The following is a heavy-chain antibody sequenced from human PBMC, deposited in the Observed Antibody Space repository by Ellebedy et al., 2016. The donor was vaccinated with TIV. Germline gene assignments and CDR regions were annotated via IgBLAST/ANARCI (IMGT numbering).Heavy chain of an antibody. J-gene: IGHJ5*02. Sequence: GESLKISCAASGFSFSSYIMNWVRQAPGEAPAWVSSISSDSSYLSYADSGKGRFTISRDNAKNLLYLQMNSLGVEDTAVYYCAAGSKEYWFDPWGQGTLVTVSS. D-gene: IGHD3-10*01. CDR3: AAGSKEYWFDP. V-gene: IGHV3-21*01. CDR1: GFSFSSYI. CDR2: ISSDSSYL.